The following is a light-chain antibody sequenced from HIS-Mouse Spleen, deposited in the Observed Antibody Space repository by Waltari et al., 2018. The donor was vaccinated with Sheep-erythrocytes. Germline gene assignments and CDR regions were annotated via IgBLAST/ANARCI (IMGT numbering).Light chain of an antibody. V-gene: IGLV2-23*01. Sequence: QSITISCTGTSSDVGSYNLFSWYQQHPGKAPKLMIYEGSKRPSGVSNRFSGSKSGNTASLTISGLQAEDEADYYCCSYAGSSTPWVFGGGTKLTVL. CDR3: CSYAGSSTPWV. J-gene: IGLJ3*02. CDR1: SSDVGSYNL. CDR2: EGS.